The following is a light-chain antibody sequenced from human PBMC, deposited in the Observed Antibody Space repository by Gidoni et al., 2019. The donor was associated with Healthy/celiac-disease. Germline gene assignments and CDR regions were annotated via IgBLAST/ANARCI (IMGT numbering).Light chain of an antibody. CDR2: AAS. J-gene: IGKJ1*01. CDR3: QQSYSTLGT. CDR1: QSISSY. V-gene: IGKV1-39*01. Sequence: DIHMIQSPSSLSASVGDRVTITCRPSQSISSYLIWDQQKPGKAPRLLIYAASSLQSGVPPRFSGSGSGTDFTRNISSLQPEDFATYYCQQSYSTLGTFGQGTKVESK.